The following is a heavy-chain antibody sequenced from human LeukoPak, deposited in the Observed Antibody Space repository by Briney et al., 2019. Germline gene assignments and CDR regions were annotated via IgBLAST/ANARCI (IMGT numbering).Heavy chain of an antibody. V-gene: IGHV1-69*13. D-gene: IGHD2-2*02. CDR2: IIPIFGTA. Sequence: ASVKVSCTASGGTFSSYAISWVRQAPGQGLEWMGGIIPIFGTANYAQKFQGRVTITADESTSTAYMELSSLRSEDTAVYYCARSHFIVVVPAAIINWFDPWGQGTLVTVSS. CDR3: ARSHFIVVVPAAIINWFDP. CDR1: GGTFSSYA. J-gene: IGHJ5*02.